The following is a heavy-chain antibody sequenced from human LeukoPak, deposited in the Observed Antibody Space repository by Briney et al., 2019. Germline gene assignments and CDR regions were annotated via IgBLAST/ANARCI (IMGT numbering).Heavy chain of an antibody. D-gene: IGHD2-2*01. CDR1: GGTFSSYA. CDR2: IIPIFGTA. V-gene: IGHV1-69*13. Sequence: ASVKVSCKASGGTFSSYAISWVRQAPGQGLEWMGGIIPIFGTANYAQKFQGRVTITADESTSTAYRELSSLRSEDTAVYYCARVGLGYCSSTSCYFDYWGQGTLVTVSS. J-gene: IGHJ4*02. CDR3: ARVGLGYCSSTSCYFDY.